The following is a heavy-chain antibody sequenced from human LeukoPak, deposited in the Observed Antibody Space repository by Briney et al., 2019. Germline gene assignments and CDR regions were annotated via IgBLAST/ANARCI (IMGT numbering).Heavy chain of an antibody. V-gene: IGHV3-15*01. D-gene: IGHD3-22*01. Sequence: GGSLRLSCAASGFTFSNAWMSWVRQAPGKGLEWVGRIKSKTDGGTTDYAAPVKGRFTISRDDSKNTLYLQMNSLKTEDTAVYYCTTDQAIVVVPDYWGQGTLVTVSS. CDR1: GFTFSNAW. J-gene: IGHJ4*02. CDR3: TTDQAIVVVPDY. CDR2: IKSKTDGGTT.